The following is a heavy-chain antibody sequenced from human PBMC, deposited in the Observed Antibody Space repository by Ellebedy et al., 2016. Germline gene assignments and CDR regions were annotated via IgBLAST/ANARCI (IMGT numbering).Heavy chain of an antibody. Sequence: SETLSLTCAVYGGSFSGYYWSWILQPPGKGLEWIGEINHSGSTNYNPSLKSRVTTSVDTSKNQFSLKLSSVTAADTAVYYCARGVDTVSYYYYGMDVWGQGTTVTVSS. J-gene: IGHJ6*02. CDR2: INHSGST. V-gene: IGHV4-34*01. CDR1: GGSFSGYY. D-gene: IGHD5-18*01. CDR3: ARGVDTVSYYYYGMDV.